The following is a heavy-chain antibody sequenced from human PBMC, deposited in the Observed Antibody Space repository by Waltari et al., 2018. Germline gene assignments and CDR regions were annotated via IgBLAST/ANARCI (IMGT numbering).Heavy chain of an antibody. CDR2: IYYSGST. CDR3: AREGPRGLYYYDSSGEGAFDI. CDR1: GGPTGSSS. D-gene: IGHD3-22*01. Sequence: QVQLQESGPGLVKPSETLSLTCPVSGGPTGSSSRIWTRHPPVKGRGWIGYIYYSGSTNYNPYLKSRVTISVDTSKNQFSLKLSSVTAADTAVYYCAREGPRGLYYYDSSGEGAFDIWGQGTMVTVSS. J-gene: IGHJ3*02. V-gene: IGHV4-59*01.